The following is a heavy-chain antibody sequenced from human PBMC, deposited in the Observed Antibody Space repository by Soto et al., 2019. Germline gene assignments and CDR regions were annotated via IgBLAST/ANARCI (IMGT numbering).Heavy chain of an antibody. J-gene: IGHJ4*02. V-gene: IGHV1-2*04. CDR2: INPNSGGT. CDR1: GYTFTGYY. Sequence: ASVKVSCKASGYTFTGYYMHWVRQAPGQGLEWMGWINPNSGGTNYAQKFQGWVTMTRDTSISTAYMELSRLRSDDTAVYYCVRDCSSTSCPRPGYWGQGTLVTVSS. CDR3: VRDCSSTSCPRPGY. D-gene: IGHD2-2*01.